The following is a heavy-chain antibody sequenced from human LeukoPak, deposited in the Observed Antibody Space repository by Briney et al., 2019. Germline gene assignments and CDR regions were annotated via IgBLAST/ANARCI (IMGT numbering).Heavy chain of an antibody. CDR1: GGSFSGYY. D-gene: IGHD5-18*01. Sequence: SETLSLTCAVYGGSFSGYYCSWIRQPPGKGLEWIGEINHSGSTNYNPSLKSRVTISVDTSKNQFSLKLSSVTAADTAVYYCASHGVDSYGYVGMDVWGQGTTVTVSS. CDR2: INHSGST. J-gene: IGHJ6*02. CDR3: ASHGVDSYGYVGMDV. V-gene: IGHV4-34*01.